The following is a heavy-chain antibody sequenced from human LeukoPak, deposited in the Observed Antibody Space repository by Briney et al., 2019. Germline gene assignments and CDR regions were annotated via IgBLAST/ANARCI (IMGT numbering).Heavy chain of an antibody. CDR3: ARGHRSGSYRRDWFDP. J-gene: IGHJ5*02. CDR2: IYYSGST. CDR1: GGSFNTHY. D-gene: IGHD1-26*01. Sequence: SETLSLTCTVSGGSFNTHYWNWIRQPPGKGLEWIGYIYYSGSTYYNPSLKSRVTISVDTSKNQFSLKLSSVTAADTAVYYCARGHRSGSYRRDWFDPWGQGTLVTVSS. V-gene: IGHV4-59*11.